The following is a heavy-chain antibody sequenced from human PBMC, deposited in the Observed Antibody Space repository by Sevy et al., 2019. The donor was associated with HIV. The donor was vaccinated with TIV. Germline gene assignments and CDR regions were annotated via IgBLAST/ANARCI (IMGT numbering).Heavy chain of an antibody. CDR2: IIPILGTT. J-gene: IGHJ6*02. CDR3: ARGGPDDILTHYGMDV. CDR1: GGSFSFYG. Sequence: KISCKAFGGSFSFYGISWVRQAPGQGLEWMAGIIPILGTTKYAQKFQGRVTITADESTSTVYMELTSLRSEDTAVYYCARGGPDDILTHYGMDVWGQGTTVTVSS. V-gene: IGHV1-69*01. D-gene: IGHD3-9*01.